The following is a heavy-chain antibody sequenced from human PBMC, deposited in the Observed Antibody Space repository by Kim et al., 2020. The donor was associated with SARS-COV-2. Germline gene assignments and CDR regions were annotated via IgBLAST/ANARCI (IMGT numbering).Heavy chain of an antibody. D-gene: IGHD2-2*01. CDR2: INWNGGNT. CDR3: ARDGRRYCSSTSCSYGMDV. Sequence: GGSLRLSCAVSGFTFDDYGMSWVRQAPGKGLEWVSGINWNGGNTDYADSVKGRFTISRDNAKNSLYLQMNSLRAEDTALYHCARDGRRYCSSTSCSYGMDVWGQRTTVTVSS. V-gene: IGHV3-20*01. CDR1: GFTFDDYG. J-gene: IGHJ6*02.